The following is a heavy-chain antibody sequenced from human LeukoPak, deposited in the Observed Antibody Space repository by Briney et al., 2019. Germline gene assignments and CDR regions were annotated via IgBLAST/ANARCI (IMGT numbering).Heavy chain of an antibody. V-gene: IGHV4-59*08. Sequence: PSETLSLTCTVSGGSISSYYWSWIRQPPGKGLEWIGYIYYSGSTNYNPSLKSRVTISVDTSKNQFSLKLSSVTAADTAVYYCARHEGSGSYYNVGWFDPWGQGTLVTVSS. D-gene: IGHD3-10*01. CDR3: ARHEGSGSYYNVGWFDP. CDR1: GGSISSYY. CDR2: IYYSGST. J-gene: IGHJ5*02.